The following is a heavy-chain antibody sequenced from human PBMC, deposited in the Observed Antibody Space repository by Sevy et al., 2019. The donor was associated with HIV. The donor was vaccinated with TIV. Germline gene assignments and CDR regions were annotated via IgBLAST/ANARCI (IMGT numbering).Heavy chain of an antibody. CDR2: IRYDGSNK. V-gene: IGHV3-30*02. J-gene: IGHJ4*02. Sequence: GRSLRLSCAASAFSFSTNGMHWVRQAPGKGLEWVAFIRYDGSNKLYTDSVKGRFTISRDNSKNTLDLQMNSLTTEDTAVYYCAKDQGYNWNTEGFFDYWGQGTLVTVSS. CDR3: AKDQGYNWNTEGFFDY. CDR1: AFSFSTNG. D-gene: IGHD1-20*01.